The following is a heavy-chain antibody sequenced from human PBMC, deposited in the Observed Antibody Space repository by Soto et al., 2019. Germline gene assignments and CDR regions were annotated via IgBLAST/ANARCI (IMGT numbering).Heavy chain of an antibody. CDR3: AKSVQWLRFFDY. Sequence: EVQLVESGGGLVQPGGSLRLSCAASGFTVSSNYMSWVRQAPGKGLEWVAVIYSGGSTYYADSVKGRFTISRDNSKNTLYLQMNRLRVEETAVYYCAKSVQWLRFFDYWGQGTLVTVSS. V-gene: IGHV3-66*01. D-gene: IGHD5-12*01. CDR1: GFTVSSNY. CDR2: IYSGGST. J-gene: IGHJ4*02.